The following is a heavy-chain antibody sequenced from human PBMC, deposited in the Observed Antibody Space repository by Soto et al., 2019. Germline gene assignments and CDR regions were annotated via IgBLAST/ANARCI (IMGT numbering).Heavy chain of an antibody. CDR1: GYSFTSYG. V-gene: IGHV1-18*01. D-gene: IGHD3-16*01. CDR2: ISAYNGNT. CDR3: ATRERDYDYVRYY. Sequence: GESLKISCKGSGYSFTSYGISWVRQAPGQGLEWMGWISAYNGNTNYAQKLQGRVTMTTDTSTSTAYMELRSLRSDDTAVYYCATRERDYDYVRYYCGRRSLVIVSS. J-gene: IGHJ4*01.